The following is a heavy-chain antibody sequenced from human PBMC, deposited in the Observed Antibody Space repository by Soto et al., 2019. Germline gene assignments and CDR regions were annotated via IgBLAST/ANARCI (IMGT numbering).Heavy chain of an antibody. V-gene: IGHV4-34*01. Sequence: PSETLSLTCAVYGGSFSGYYWTWIRQPPGKGLEWIGEINHSGSTNYNPSLKSRVTISVDTSKNQFSLKLTSVTAADTAVYYCARLYGLDAFDIWGQGTMVTVSS. CDR1: GGSFSGYY. CDR3: ARLYGLDAFDI. CDR2: INHSGST. J-gene: IGHJ3*02. D-gene: IGHD3-16*02.